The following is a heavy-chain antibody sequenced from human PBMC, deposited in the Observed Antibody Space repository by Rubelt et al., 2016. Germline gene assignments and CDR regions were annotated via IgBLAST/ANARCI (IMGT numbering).Heavy chain of an antibody. V-gene: IGHV1-69*04. CDR3: ARESASGEWTDYDSSGYYSGAFDI. D-gene: IGHD3-22*01. Sequence: RQAPGQGLEWMGRIIPILGIANYAQKFQGRVTITADKSTSTAYMELSSLRSEDTAVYYCARESASGEWTDYDSSGYYSGAFDIWGQGTMVTVSS. CDR2: IIPILGIA. J-gene: IGHJ3*02.